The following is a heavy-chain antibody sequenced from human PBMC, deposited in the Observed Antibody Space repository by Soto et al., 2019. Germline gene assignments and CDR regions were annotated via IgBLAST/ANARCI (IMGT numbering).Heavy chain of an antibody. CDR2: IYYSGST. Sequence: QVQLQESGPGLVKPSETLSLTCTVSGGSVSSGSYYWSWIRQPPGKGLGWIGYIYYSGSTNYNPSLKSRVTISVDTSKNQFSLKLSAVTAADTAVYYCARGPSGDSSGYYQGAEYFQHWGQGTLVTVSS. J-gene: IGHJ1*01. D-gene: IGHD3-22*01. CDR1: GGSVSSGSYY. V-gene: IGHV4-61*01. CDR3: ARGPSGDSSGYYQGAEYFQH.